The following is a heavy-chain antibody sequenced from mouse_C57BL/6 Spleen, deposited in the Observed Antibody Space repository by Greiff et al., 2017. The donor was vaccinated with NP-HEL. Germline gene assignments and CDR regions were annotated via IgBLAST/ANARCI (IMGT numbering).Heavy chain of an antibody. V-gene: IGHV1-50*01. CDR1: GYTFTSYW. CDR3: ARSFGGYYVYAMDY. CDR2: FDPSDSYT. J-gene: IGHJ4*01. Sequence: VQLQQPGAELVKPGASVKLSCKASGYTFTSYWMQWVKQRPGQGLEWIGEFDPSDSYTNYNQKFKGKATLTVDTSSSTAYMQLSSLTSEDSAVYYCARSFGGYYVYAMDYWGQGTSVTVSS. D-gene: IGHD2-3*01.